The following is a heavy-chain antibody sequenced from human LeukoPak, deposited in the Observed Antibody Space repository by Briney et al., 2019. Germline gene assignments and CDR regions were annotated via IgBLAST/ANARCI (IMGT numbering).Heavy chain of an antibody. Sequence: GGSLRLSCAASGFPFNTYDMSWVRQAPGKGLEWVSVIRPTGNNKYYASFVRGRFTISRDDSKSTLNLQMSSLKAEDTAMYYGAKVPFYETSAPRMDFCYWGQGTLVTVSS. J-gene: IGHJ4*02. V-gene: IGHV3-23*01. CDR3: AKVPFYETSAPRMDFCY. CDR1: GFPFNTYD. CDR2: IRPTGNNK. D-gene: IGHD3-3*01.